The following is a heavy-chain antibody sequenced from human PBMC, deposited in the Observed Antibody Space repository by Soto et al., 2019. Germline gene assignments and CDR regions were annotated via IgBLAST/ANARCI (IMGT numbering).Heavy chain of an antibody. V-gene: IGHV4-4*02. CDR1: GGSISSSHW. J-gene: IGHJ4*02. Sequence: QVQLQESGPGLVKPSGTLSLTCAVSGGSISSSHWWSWVRQPPGKGLEWIGEIYLSGTTNYNPSLKSRLNISIDKSKNQISLILSSVTAADTAVYYCARGPDLGWDWGQGTLVTVSS. CDR2: IYLSGTT. CDR3: ARGPDLGWD. D-gene: IGHD2-21*01.